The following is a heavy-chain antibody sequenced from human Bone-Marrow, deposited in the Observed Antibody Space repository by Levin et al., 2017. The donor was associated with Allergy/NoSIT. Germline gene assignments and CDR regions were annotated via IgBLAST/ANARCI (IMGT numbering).Heavy chain of an antibody. J-gene: IGHJ3*02. CDR3: ARRGLGRSRNIINAFDI. CDR1: GYRFISLW. D-gene: IGHD2/OR15-2a*01. Sequence: GESLKISCQASGYRFISLWIAWVRQMPGKGLEWMGSVYPGDSDTRYSSSFQGQVSISVDKSTDTAYLQWNSLKASDSAIYYCARRGLGRSRNIINAFDIWGQGTMVTVSS. V-gene: IGHV5-51*01. CDR2: VYPGDSDT.